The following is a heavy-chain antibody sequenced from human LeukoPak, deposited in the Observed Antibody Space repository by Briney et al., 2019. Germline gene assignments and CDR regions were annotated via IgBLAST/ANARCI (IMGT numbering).Heavy chain of an antibody. J-gene: IGHJ6*02. D-gene: IGHD1-14*01. CDR3: ARLSRDSGGLDV. V-gene: IGHV3-74*01. CDR1: GFSFSQYP. Sequence: GGSLRLSCAVSGFSFSQYPMDWVRQAPGKGLMWVSRIDTGGSSTYYADSVKGRFTISRDNAKNTLFLQMNSLRAEDTAVYYCARLSRDSGGLDVWGQGTTVTVSS. CDR2: IDTGGSST.